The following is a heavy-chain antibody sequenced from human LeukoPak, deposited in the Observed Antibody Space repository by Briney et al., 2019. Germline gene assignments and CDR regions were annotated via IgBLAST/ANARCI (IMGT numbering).Heavy chain of an antibody. Sequence: SSETLSLTCTVSGGSISSGGYYWSWIRQHPGKGLEWIGNIYYSGSTNYNPSLKSRVTMSIDTSKKQFSLRLNSVTAADTAVYYCARVRSLLRGVFHSFDYWGQGILVTVSS. CDR1: GGSISSGGYY. CDR3: ARVRSLLRGVFHSFDY. J-gene: IGHJ4*02. D-gene: IGHD3-10*01. CDR2: IYYSGST. V-gene: IGHV4-61*08.